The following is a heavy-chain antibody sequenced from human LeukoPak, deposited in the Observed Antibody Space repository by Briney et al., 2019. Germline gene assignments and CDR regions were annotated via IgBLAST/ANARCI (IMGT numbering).Heavy chain of an antibody. D-gene: IGHD4-17*01. Sequence: PSETLSLTCAVYGGPFSGYYWSWIRQPPGKGLEWIGEINHSGSTNYNPSLKSRVTISVDTSKNQFSLKLSSVTAADTAVYYCARGYGLTDYWGQGTLVTVSS. V-gene: IGHV4-34*01. J-gene: IGHJ4*02. CDR3: ARGYGLTDY. CDR1: GGPFSGYY. CDR2: INHSGST.